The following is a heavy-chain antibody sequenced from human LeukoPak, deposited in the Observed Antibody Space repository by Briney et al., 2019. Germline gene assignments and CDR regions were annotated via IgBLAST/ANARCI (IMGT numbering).Heavy chain of an antibody. V-gene: IGHV3-21*04. Sequence: PGGSLRLSCAASGFTFSNYNMNWVRQAPGKGLEWVSYISSSSTNIYYTDSVKGRFTISRDNAKNSLYLQMNSLRAEDTAVYYCAKPGRDCSSTSCYCQHWGQGTLVTVSS. J-gene: IGHJ1*01. D-gene: IGHD2-2*01. CDR3: AKPGRDCSSTSCYCQH. CDR1: GFTFSNYN. CDR2: ISSSSTNI.